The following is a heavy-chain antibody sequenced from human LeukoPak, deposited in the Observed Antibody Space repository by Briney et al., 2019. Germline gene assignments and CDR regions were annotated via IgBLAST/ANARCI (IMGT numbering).Heavy chain of an antibody. CDR3: AKDLYSSSSGSEVFDF. J-gene: IGHJ3*01. Sequence: ASVKVSCKASGYTFTSYYMHWVRQAPGQGLEWMGWISGHTGQANYAQKFQGRVTMTSDISTTTAYMELTGLRYNDTAVYFCAKDLYSSSSGSEVFDFWGQGTRVTVSS. CDR1: GYTFTSYY. V-gene: IGHV1-18*04. D-gene: IGHD3-10*01. CDR2: ISGHTGQA.